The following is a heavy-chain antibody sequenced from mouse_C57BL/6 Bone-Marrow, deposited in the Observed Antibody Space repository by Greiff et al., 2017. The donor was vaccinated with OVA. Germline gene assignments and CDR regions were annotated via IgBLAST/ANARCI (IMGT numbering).Heavy chain of an antibody. Sequence: EVQRVESGPGLVKPSQSLSLTCSVTGYSITSGYYWNLIRQFPGNKLEWMGYISYDGSNNYNPSLKNRTPITRDTSKNQFFLKLNSVTAVDTATYYCARDVRPWGQGTLVTVSA. J-gene: IGHJ3*01. V-gene: IGHV3-6*01. CDR2: ISYDGSN. CDR1: GYSITSGYY. CDR3: ARDVRP.